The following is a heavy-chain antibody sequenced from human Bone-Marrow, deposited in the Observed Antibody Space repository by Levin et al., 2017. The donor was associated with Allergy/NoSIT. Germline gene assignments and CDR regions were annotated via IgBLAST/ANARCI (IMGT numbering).Heavy chain of an antibody. D-gene: IGHD3-10*01. CDR3: AREGLFMVRVFDY. J-gene: IGHJ4*02. CDR1: GFSFSSYE. V-gene: IGHV3-48*03. CDR2: ISSRNTTI. Sequence: PGGSLRLSCAASGFSFSSYEMNWVRQAPGKGLEWVSYISSRNTTIYYADSVKGRFTISRDNAENSLYLQMNRLRAEDTAIYYCAREGLFMVRVFDYWGRGTLVTVSS.